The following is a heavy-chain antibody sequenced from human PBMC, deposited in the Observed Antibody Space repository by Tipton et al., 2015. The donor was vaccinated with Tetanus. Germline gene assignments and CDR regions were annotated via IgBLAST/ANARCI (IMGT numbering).Heavy chain of an antibody. CDR2: ISSSGSTI. Sequence: SLRLSCAASGFTFSDYYMSWIRQAPGKGLEWVSYISSSGSTIYYADSVKGRFTISRDNAKNSLYLQMNSLRAEDTAVYYCAREGGRLWVREYYYGMDVWGQGTTVTVSS. V-gene: IGHV3-11*01. CDR1: GFTFSDYY. CDR3: AREGGRLWVREYYYGMDV. D-gene: IGHD3-10*01. J-gene: IGHJ6*02.